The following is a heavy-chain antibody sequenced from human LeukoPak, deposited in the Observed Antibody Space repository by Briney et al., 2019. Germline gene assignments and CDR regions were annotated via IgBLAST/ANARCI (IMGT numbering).Heavy chain of an antibody. V-gene: IGHV3-30*02. CDR1: GVTFDNSG. J-gene: IGHJ6*03. CDR2: LRYDANNRYDKNND. Sequence: GGSLRLSCVASGVTFDNSGMHWVRQAPGKGLEWVAFLRYDANNRYDKNNDYYAVSVKGRFTISRDNSKNTLYLQMNSLKSEDTAVYYCAKGDYYMEVRGKGATVTVSS. CDR3: AKGDYYMEV.